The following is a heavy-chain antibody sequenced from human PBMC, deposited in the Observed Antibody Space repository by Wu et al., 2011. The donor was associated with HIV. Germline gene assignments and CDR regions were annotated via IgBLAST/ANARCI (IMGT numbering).Heavy chain of an antibody. CDR2: ISAYNGDT. Sequence: QVQLVQSGAEVKKPGASVKVSCKASGYTFTNYDISWVRQAPGQGLEWMGWISAYNGDTNYVQILQGRVTMTTDTSTSTAYMELRSLTFEDTAVYYCVRDRRDENNYYNGLDVWGQGTTVTVSS. V-gene: IGHV1-18*01. CDR1: GYTFTNYD. J-gene: IGHJ6*02. D-gene: IGHD3-10*01. CDR3: VRDRRDENNYYNGLDV.